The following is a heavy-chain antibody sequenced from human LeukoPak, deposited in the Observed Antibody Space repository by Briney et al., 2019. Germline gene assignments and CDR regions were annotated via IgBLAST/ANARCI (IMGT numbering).Heavy chain of an antibody. J-gene: IGHJ4*02. V-gene: IGHV3-21*01. D-gene: IGHD1-1*01. Sequence: SGGSLRLSCAASGFIFSNYWMTWVRQAPGKGLEWVSSISSSSSYIYYADSVKGRFTISRDNAKNSLYLQMNSLRAEDTAVYYCAREGYAKLKDFDYWGQGTLVTVSS. CDR3: AREGYAKLKDFDY. CDR1: GFIFSNYW. CDR2: ISSSSSYI.